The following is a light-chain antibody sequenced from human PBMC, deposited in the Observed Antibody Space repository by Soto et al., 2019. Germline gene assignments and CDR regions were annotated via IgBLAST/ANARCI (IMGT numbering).Light chain of an antibody. CDR2: END. Sequence: SVLTQPPSVSAAPGQKVTISFSGSTSKNGNNYVSWFQQLPGTAPKLLIYENDKRPSGIPDRFSGSTSGTSATLGITGLQTGDEADYYCGTWDSSLSGYVFATGTKVTVL. CDR3: GTWDSSLSGYV. V-gene: IGLV1-51*02. CDR1: TSKNGNNY. J-gene: IGLJ1*01.